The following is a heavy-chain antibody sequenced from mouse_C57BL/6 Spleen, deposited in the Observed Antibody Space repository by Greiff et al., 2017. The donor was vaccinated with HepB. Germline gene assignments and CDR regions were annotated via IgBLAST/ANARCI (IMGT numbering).Heavy chain of an antibody. J-gene: IGHJ3*01. CDR1: GYSITSGYY. Sequence: ESGPGLVKPSQSLSLTCSVTGYSITSGYYWNWIRQFPGNKLEWMGYISYDGSNNYNPSLKNRISITRDTSKNQFFLKLNSVTTEDTATYYCAVYYGYDEGFAYWGQGTLVTVSA. CDR3: AVYYGYDEGFAY. D-gene: IGHD2-2*01. V-gene: IGHV3-6*01. CDR2: ISYDGSN.